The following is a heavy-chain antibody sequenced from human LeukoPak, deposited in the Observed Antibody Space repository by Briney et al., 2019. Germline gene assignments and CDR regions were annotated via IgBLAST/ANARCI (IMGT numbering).Heavy chain of an antibody. J-gene: IGHJ4*02. V-gene: IGHV5-51*01. CDR3: ARHIRYSGSYYFDY. Sequence: GESLKISCKGSGYSFTSYWIGWVRQMPGKGLEWMGIIYPGDSDTRYSPSFQGQVTISADKSIGTAYLQWSSLKASDTAMYYCARHIRYSGSYYFDYGGQGTLVTVSS. CDR2: IYPGDSDT. D-gene: IGHD1-26*01. CDR1: GYSFTSYW.